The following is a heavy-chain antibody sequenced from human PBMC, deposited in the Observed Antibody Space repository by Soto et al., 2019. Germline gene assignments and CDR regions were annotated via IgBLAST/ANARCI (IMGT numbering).Heavy chain of an antibody. Sequence: LRLSFAASGFTFSSYSMNWVRQAPGKGLEWVSSISSSSSYIYYADSVKGRFTISRDNAKNSLYLQMNSLRAEDTAVYYCARDSYSSSPGNWFDPWGQGTLVTVSP. V-gene: IGHV3-21*01. CDR3: ARDSYSSSPGNWFDP. J-gene: IGHJ5*02. CDR2: ISSSSSYI. D-gene: IGHD6-6*01. CDR1: GFTFSSYS.